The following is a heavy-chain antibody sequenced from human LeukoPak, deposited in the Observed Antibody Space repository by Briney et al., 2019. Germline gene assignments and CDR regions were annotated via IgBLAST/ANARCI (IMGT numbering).Heavy chain of an antibody. CDR1: GGSISSSSYY. CDR3: ARGIGEGYCSGGSCSTFDY. Sequence: SETLSLTCTVSGGSISSSSYYWGWIRQPPGKGLEWIGEINHSGSTNYNPSLKSRVTISVDTFKNQFSLKLSSVTAADTAVYYCARGIGEGYCSGGSCSTFDYWGQGTLVTVSS. CDR2: INHSGST. D-gene: IGHD2-15*01. J-gene: IGHJ4*02. V-gene: IGHV4-39*07.